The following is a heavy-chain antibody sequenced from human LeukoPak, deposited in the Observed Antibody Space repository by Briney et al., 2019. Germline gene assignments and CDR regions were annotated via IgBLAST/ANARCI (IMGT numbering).Heavy chain of an antibody. CDR3: ARAIVVIIGDAFDI. D-gene: IGHD2-15*01. V-gene: IGHV4-31*03. Sequence: SETLSLTCTVSGGSISSGDYYWSWIRQHPGKGLEWIGYIYCSGSTYYNPSLKSRVTISVDTSKNQFSLKLSSVTAADTAVYYCARAIVVIIGDAFDIWGQGTMVTVSS. CDR1: GGSISSGDYY. CDR2: IYCSGST. J-gene: IGHJ3*02.